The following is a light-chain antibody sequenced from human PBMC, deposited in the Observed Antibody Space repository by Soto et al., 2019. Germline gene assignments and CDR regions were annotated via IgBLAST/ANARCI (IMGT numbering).Light chain of an antibody. CDR3: QQYYSAPWT. J-gene: IGKJ1*01. CDR2: WAS. CDR1: QSVLYSSNNKNF. V-gene: IGKV4-1*01. Sequence: DIVLTQSPDSLAVSLGERATINCKSSQSVLYSSNNKNFLVLYQQKPGQPPKLLFYWASTRESGVPDRFSGSGSGTDFTLTISSLQAEDVAVYYCQQYYSAPWTFGQGTKVEIK.